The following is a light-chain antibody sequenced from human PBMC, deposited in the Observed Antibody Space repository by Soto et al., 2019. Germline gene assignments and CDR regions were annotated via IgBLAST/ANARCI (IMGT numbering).Light chain of an antibody. CDR3: QAWDSSSAV. J-gene: IGLJ2*01. V-gene: IGLV3-1*01. CDR1: RLGSKY. Sequence: SYELTQPPSVSVSPGQTASITCSGDRLGSKYACWYQQKPGQSPVLVIFQDTKRPSGIPGRFSGSNSGNTATLTISGTQAMDEADYYCQAWDSSSAVFGGGTQLTVL. CDR2: QDT.